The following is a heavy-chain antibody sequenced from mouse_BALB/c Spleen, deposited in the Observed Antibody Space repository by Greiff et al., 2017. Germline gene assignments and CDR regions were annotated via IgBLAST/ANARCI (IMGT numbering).Heavy chain of an antibody. CDR1: GYTFTSYW. V-gene: IGHV1S22*01. Sequence: LQQPGSELVRPGASVKLSCKASGYTFTSYWMHWVKQRPGQGLEWIGNIYPGSGSTNYDEKFKSKATLTVDTSSSTAYMQLSSLTSEDSAVYYCTDGSPWFAYWGQGTLVTVSA. CDR2: IYPGSGST. J-gene: IGHJ3*01. D-gene: IGHD1-1*01. CDR3: TDGSPWFAY.